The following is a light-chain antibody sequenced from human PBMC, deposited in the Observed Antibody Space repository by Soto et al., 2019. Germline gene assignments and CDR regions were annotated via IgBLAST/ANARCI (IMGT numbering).Light chain of an antibody. V-gene: IGKV3D-15*01. Sequence: EVVMTHSPVTLSVSPGETATLSCRATQSVSNNLAWYQQKPGQAPRLLIYGASTRATGIPARFIGNGSGTEFTLTISSLQSEDFAVYYCQQYNNWWTFGQGTKVDIK. CDR2: GAS. J-gene: IGKJ1*01. CDR1: QSVSNN. CDR3: QQYNNWWT.